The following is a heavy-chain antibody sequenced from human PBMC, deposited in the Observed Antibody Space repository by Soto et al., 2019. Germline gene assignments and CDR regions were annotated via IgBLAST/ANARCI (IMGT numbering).Heavy chain of an antibody. D-gene: IGHD3-9*01. Sequence: SSETLSLTCTVSGGSISSGGYYWNWIRQHPGKGLEWIGYIYYSGSTYYNPSLKSRVTISVDTSKNQFSLKLSSVTAADTAVYYCASGAYDILTGPEGWFDPWGQGTLVTVSS. V-gene: IGHV4-31*03. CDR3: ASGAYDILTGPEGWFDP. CDR2: IYYSGST. J-gene: IGHJ5*02. CDR1: GGSISSGGYY.